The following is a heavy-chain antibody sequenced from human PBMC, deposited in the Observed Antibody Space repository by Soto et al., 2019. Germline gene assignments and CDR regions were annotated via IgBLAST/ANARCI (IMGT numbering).Heavy chain of an antibody. V-gene: IGHV3-33*03. D-gene: IGHD3-10*01. CDR2: ICYDGSGK. CDR3: AKAVGQYLFFFNH. J-gene: IGHJ1*01. CDR1: VFTFSSYC. Sequence: GGSLRLSCAASVFTFSSYCMHWVRQAPGKGLEWVAVICYDGSGKYYADSVKGRFSISKDISKNTLDLQLNSLRAEDSAVYYCAKAVGQYLFFFNHWGQGTVVTVSS.